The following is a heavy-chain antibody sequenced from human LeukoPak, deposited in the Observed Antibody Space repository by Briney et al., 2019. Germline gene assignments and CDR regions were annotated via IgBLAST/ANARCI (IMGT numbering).Heavy chain of an antibody. J-gene: IGHJ6*02. CDR3: ARRLLNAVCGMDV. CDR2: ISYSGSTK. Sequence: PGGSLRLSCAAPGFTFSNYEMAWVRQAPGKGLQWVSYISYSGSTKYYADSVKGRFTISRDNAKNSLYLQMNSLRAEDTAVYYCARRLLNAVCGMDVWGQGTAVTVSS. D-gene: IGHD1-14*01. V-gene: IGHV3-48*03. CDR1: GFTFSNYE.